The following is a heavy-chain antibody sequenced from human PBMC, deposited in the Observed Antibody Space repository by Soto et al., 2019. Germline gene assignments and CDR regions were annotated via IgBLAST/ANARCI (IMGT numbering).Heavy chain of an antibody. CDR2: IYYTGNT. V-gene: IGHV4-59*01. D-gene: IGHD2-2*03. CDR1: GGSISPSY. J-gene: IGHJ4*02. CDR3: AAGLDHNKVGY. Sequence: QVRLQESGPGLVKPSETLSLTCTVSGGSISPSYWNWVRQPPGKRPEWIGCIYYTGNTHYSPSLKSRVTISRDTSKHQFSLELTSVTAADTAMYFCAAGLDHNKVGYWGQGTLVTVSS.